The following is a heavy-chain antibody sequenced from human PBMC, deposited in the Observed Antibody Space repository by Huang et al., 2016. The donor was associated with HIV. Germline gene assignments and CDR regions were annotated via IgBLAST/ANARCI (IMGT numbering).Heavy chain of an antibody. CDR2: FAQEHGET. V-gene: IGHV1-24*01. Sequence: QVQLVQSGAEVKKPGASVKVSCKVSGYTLTELSIHWVRQAPGKGLEWMGGFAQEHGETIYAQNFQGRVTMTEDTSTDTAYMELHSLRPEDTAVYYCAAGYDTYYDIWGQGTMVIASS. CDR1: GYTLTELS. CDR3: AAGYDTYYDI. D-gene: IGHD2-21*01. J-gene: IGHJ3*02.